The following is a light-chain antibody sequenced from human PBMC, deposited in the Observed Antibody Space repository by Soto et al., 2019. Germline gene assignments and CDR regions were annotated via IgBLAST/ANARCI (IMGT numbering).Light chain of an antibody. V-gene: IGKV3-15*01. CDR1: QSITST. CDR3: QQYNNWPYT. Sequence: EIVMTQSPATLSVSPGERATLSCRASQSITSTLAWYQQKPGQAPRILFYGASTRATGISARFSGSGSGTEFTLTISSLQSEDFAVYYCQQYNNWPYTFGQGTKLEIK. CDR2: GAS. J-gene: IGKJ2*01.